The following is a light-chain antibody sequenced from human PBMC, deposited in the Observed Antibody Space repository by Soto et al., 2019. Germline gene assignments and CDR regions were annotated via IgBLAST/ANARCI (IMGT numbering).Light chain of an antibody. CDR3: QQYNSYDMWS. CDR1: QSISSW. CDR2: GAS. V-gene: IGKV1-5*01. Sequence: DIQMTQSPSPLSASVGDRVTITCRACQSISSWLAWYQQKPGKAPKLLIYGASSLESGVPSRFSGSGSGTEFTLTISSLQPDDFATYYCQQYNSYDMWSFGQGTKV. J-gene: IGKJ1*01.